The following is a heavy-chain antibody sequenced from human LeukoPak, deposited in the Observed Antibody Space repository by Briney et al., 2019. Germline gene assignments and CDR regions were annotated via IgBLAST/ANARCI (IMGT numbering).Heavy chain of an antibody. V-gene: IGHV4-59*12. J-gene: IGHJ4*02. D-gene: IGHD3-9*01. CDR1: GGSISSYY. CDR3: AGEYYDILTGYGSLDY. Sequence: SETLSLTCTVSGGSISSYYWSWIRQPPGKGLEWIGYIYYSGSTNYNPSLKSRVTISADTSKNQFSLKLSSVTAADTAVYYCAGEYYDILTGYGSLDYWGQGTLVTVSS. CDR2: IYYSGST.